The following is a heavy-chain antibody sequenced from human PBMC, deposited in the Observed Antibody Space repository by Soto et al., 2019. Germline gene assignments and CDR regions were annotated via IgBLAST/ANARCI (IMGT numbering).Heavy chain of an antibody. CDR2: IYPSDSDT. Sequence: LKISCQGSGYSFSTFWIGWVRQMPGKGLEWMGIIYPSDSDTRYSPSFQGQVTISADKSSRTAYLQWSSLKASDSAMYYCARLPQDYYYHGMDVWGQGTKVTVSS. CDR3: ARLPQDYYYHGMDV. V-gene: IGHV5-51*01. CDR1: GYSFSTFW. J-gene: IGHJ6*02.